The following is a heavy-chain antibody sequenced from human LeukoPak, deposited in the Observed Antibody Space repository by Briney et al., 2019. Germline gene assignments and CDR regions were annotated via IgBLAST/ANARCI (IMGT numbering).Heavy chain of an antibody. V-gene: IGHV4-59*01. CDR1: GGSISSYY. Sequence: TSETLSLTCTVSGGSISSYYWSWLRQPPGKGLEWIGYIYYSGSTNYNPSLKSRVTISVDTSKNQFSLKRRTVNAADTAVYYCARLTGYSSESWFDPWGQGTLVTVSS. D-gene: IGHD3-9*01. CDR2: IYYSGST. J-gene: IGHJ5*02. CDR3: ARLTGYSSESWFDP.